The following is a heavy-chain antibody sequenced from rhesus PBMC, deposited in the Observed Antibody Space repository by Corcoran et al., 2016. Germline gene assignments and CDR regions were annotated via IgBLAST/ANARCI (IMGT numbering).Heavy chain of an antibody. J-gene: IGHJ1*01. V-gene: IGHV4-169*02. CDR2: IYGSGSST. CDR1: GGSISISY. CDR3: ASEGEYGFEF. Sequence: QLQLQESGPGLVKPSETLSVTCAFSGGSISISYWSWIRQPPGKGLEWIGYIYGSGSSTNYNPSLKSRVTLSVDTSKNQLSLKLSSVTAADTAVYYCASEGEYGFEFWGQGALVTVSS. D-gene: IGHD2-15*01.